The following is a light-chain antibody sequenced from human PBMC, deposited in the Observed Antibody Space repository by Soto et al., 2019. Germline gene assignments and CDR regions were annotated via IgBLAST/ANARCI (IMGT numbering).Light chain of an antibody. CDR2: GAS. CDR3: QHYGSSLSIT. CDR1: QSVSSNY. Sequence: EIVLTHSPGTLSLSPGERATLSCRARQSVSSNYLAWYQQKPGQAPRLLIYGASSRATGIPDRFSGSGSGTDFTLTINRLEPEAFAVYYCQHYGSSLSITFGQGTRLEIK. J-gene: IGKJ5*01. V-gene: IGKV3-20*01.